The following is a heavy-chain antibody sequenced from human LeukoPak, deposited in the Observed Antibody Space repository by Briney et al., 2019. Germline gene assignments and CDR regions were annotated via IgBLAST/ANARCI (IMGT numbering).Heavy chain of an antibody. CDR3: ARDSTVVTRSGFDY. V-gene: IGHV4-38-2*02. D-gene: IGHD4-23*01. J-gene: IGHJ4*02. Sequence: PSETLSLTCTVSGYSISSDYYWGWIRQPLGKGLEWIGNIYHSGSTYYNPSLKSRVTISVDTSKNQFCLRLYSVTAADTAVYYCARDSTVVTRSGFDYWGQGTLVTVSS. CDR2: IYHSGST. CDR1: GYSISSDYY.